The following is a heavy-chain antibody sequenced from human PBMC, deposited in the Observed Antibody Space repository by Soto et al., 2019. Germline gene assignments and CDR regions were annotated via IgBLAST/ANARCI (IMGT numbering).Heavy chain of an antibody. CDR1: GGTFSSYM. J-gene: IGHJ4*02. CDR2: IIPILGIA. CDR3: ARTAPGSSSWYWGYFDY. D-gene: IGHD6-13*01. Sequence: SVKVSCKASGGTFSSYMISWVRQAPGQGLEWMGRIIPILGIANYAQKFQGRVTITADKSTSTAYMELSSLRSEDTAVYYCARTAPGSSSWYWGYFDYWGQGTLVTVSS. V-gene: IGHV1-69*02.